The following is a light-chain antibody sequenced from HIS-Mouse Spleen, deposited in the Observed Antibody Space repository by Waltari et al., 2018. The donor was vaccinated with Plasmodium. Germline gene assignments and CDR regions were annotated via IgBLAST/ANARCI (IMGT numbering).Light chain of an antibody. V-gene: IGKV3-15*01. CDR2: GAS. Sequence: EIVMTQSPATLSVSPGERAPLSCSAIQSVSSNLAWYQQKPGQAPRLLIYGASTRATGIPARFSGSGSGTEFTLTISSLQSEDFAVYYCQQYNNWPAWTFGQGTKVEIK. J-gene: IGKJ1*01. CDR3: QQYNNWPAWT. CDR1: QSVSSN.